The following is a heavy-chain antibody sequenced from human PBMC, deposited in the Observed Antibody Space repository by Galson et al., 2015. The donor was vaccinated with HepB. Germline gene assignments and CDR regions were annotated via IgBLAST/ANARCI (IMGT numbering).Heavy chain of an antibody. J-gene: IGHJ4*02. CDR3: ARGGKGYDILTAYLGY. CDR2: ISYDGSNK. D-gene: IGHD3-9*01. Sequence: SLRLSCAASGFTFSSYAMHWVRQAPGKGLEWAAVISYDGSNKYYADSVKGRFTISRDNSKNTLYLQMNSLRAEDTAVYYCARGGKGYDILTAYLGYWGQGTLVTVSS. V-gene: IGHV3-30*04. CDR1: GFTFSSYA.